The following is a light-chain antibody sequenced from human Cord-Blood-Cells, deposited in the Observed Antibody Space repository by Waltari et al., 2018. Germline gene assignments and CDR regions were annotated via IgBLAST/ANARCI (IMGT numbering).Light chain of an antibody. CDR2: NAS. CDR3: QQYNSYGT. Sequence: DIQMPQSPSTLSASVGDRVTITCRVSQSISSWLAWYQQQPGKAPKPLIYNASSLESGVPSRVSGSGSGTEFTLTISSLQPDEFATYYCQQYNSYGTFGQGTKVEIK. V-gene: IGKV1-5*03. J-gene: IGKJ1*01. CDR1: QSISSW.